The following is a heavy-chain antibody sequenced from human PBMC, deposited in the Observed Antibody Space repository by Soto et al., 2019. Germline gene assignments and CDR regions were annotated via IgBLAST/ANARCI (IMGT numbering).Heavy chain of an antibody. CDR1: GGSFSDYY. D-gene: IGHD2-8*01. CDR2: INHSGST. J-gene: IGHJ5*02. V-gene: IGHV4-34*01. Sequence: TETLSLTCAVYGGSFSDYYWSWIRQPPGKGLEWIGEINHSGSTNYNPSLKSRITISVDTSKNQFSLKLTSVTAADTAVYYCARGRDYCTNGVCYPRRSPFDPWGQGTLVTVSS. CDR3: ARGRDYCTNGVCYPRRSPFDP.